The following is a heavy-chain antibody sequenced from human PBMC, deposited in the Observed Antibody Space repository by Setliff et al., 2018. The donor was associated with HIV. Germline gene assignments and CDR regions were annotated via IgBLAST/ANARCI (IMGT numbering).Heavy chain of an antibody. J-gene: IGHJ3*02. CDR2: IYDSGST. Sequence: PSETLSLTCTVSGGSISSGDYYWNWIRQPPGKGLEWIGYIYDSGSTYSNPSLKSRVTISVHRSKNQFSLKLSSVTAADTAVYYCARDVGVAADIWGQGTMVTVSS. V-gene: IGHV4-30-4*08. CDR1: GGSISSGDYY. CDR3: ARDVGVAADI. D-gene: IGHD2-21*02.